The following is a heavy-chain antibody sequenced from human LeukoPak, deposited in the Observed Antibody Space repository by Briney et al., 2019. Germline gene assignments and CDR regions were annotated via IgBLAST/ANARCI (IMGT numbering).Heavy chain of an antibody. CDR2: IYYSGST. Sequence: SETLSLTCTVSGGSISSYYWSWIRQPPGKGLEWIGYIYYSGSTHYNPSLKSRVTISVDTSKNQFSLKLSSVTAADTAVYYCARDYGSGTFDAFDIWGQGTMVTVSS. CDR3: ARDYGSGTFDAFDI. J-gene: IGHJ3*02. V-gene: IGHV4-59*01. CDR1: GGSISSYY. D-gene: IGHD3-10*01.